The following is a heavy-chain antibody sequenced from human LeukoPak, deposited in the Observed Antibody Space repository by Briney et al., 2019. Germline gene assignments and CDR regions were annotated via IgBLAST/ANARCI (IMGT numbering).Heavy chain of an antibody. D-gene: IGHD2-15*01. Sequence: GGSLRLSCAASGFTFSDYYMSWIRQAPGKGLEWVSYISSSSSYTNYADSVKGRFTISRDNSKNTLYLQMNSLRAEDTAVYYCARDNCSGGSCFGWFDPWGQGTLVTVSS. V-gene: IGHV3-11*06. J-gene: IGHJ5*02. CDR3: ARDNCSGGSCFGWFDP. CDR2: ISSSSSYT. CDR1: GFTFSDYY.